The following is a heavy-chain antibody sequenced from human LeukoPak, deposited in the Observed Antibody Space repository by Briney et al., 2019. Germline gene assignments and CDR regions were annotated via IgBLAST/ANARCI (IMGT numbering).Heavy chain of an antibody. Sequence: GGSLRLSCAASGFTFSSYAMSWVRQAPGKGLEWVSAISGSGGSTYYADSVKGRFTISRDNSKNTLYLQMNSLRAEDTAVYYCAKVLVVYYGSGSPLDYWGQGTLVTVSS. D-gene: IGHD3-10*01. J-gene: IGHJ4*02. CDR1: GFTFSSYA. V-gene: IGHV3-23*01. CDR2: ISGSGGST. CDR3: AKVLVVYYGSGSPLDY.